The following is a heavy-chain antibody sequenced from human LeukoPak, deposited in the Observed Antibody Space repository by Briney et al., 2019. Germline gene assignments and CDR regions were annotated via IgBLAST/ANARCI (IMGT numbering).Heavy chain of an antibody. CDR2: ISGSGGST. CDR1: GFTFSSYA. V-gene: IGHV3-23*01. Sequence: GGSLRLSCAASGFTFSSYAMSWVRQAPGKGLEWVSAISGSGGSTYYPDSVKGRFTISRDNSKNTLYLQMNSLRAEDTAVYYCAKEGDCTNGVCYIGVDYWGQGTLVTVSS. D-gene: IGHD2-8*01. CDR3: AKEGDCTNGVCYIGVDY. J-gene: IGHJ4*02.